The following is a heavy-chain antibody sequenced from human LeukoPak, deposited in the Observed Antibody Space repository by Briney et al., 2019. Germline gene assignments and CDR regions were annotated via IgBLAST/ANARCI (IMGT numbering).Heavy chain of an antibody. CDR1: GFTFSSYE. Sequence: PGGSLRLSCAASGFTFSSYEMNWVRQAPGKGLEWVSKISSSGSSIDYADSVKGRFTISRGNAKNSLYLQMNSLRAGDTAVYYCARRLDIWGRGTMVTVSS. CDR2: ISSSGSSI. V-gene: IGHV3-48*03. CDR3: ARRLDI. J-gene: IGHJ3*02.